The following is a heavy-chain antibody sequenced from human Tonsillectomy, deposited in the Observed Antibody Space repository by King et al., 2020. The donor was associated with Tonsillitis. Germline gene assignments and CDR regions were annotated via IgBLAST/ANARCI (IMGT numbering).Heavy chain of an antibody. Sequence: QLVQSGAEVKKPGSSVKVSCKASGGIFSSYAISWVRQAPGQGLEWMGGIIPIFGTANYAQKFQGRVTITADESTSTAYMELSSLRSEDTAVYYCATSRDIVVVVAATFSLDYWGQGTLVTVSS. CDR1: GGIFSSYA. CDR2: IIPIFGTA. V-gene: IGHV1-69*12. J-gene: IGHJ4*02. CDR3: ATSRDIVVVVAATFSLDY. D-gene: IGHD2-15*01.